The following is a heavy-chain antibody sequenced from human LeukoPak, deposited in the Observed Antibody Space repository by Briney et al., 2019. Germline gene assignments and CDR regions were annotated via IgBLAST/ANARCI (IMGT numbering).Heavy chain of an antibody. V-gene: IGHV3-30-3*01. CDR1: GFTFSTYA. CDR3: ASGYYTDYYCYGMDV. J-gene: IGHJ6*02. CDR2: ISYDGSNK. D-gene: IGHD3-22*01. Sequence: GRSLRLSCAASGFTFSTYAMHWVRQAPGKGLEWVAVISYDGSNKYYADSVKGRFTISRDSSKNTLYLQMNSLRAEDTAVYYSASGYYTDYYCYGMDVWGQGTTVTVSS.